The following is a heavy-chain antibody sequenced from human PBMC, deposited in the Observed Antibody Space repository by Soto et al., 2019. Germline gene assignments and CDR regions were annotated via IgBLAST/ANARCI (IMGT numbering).Heavy chain of an antibody. CDR2: NSPDNGNT. V-gene: IGHV1-18*01. CDR1: GYTFTIYG. J-gene: IGHJ6*02. Sequence: QVQLVQSGGEVKKPGASVKVSCKASGYTFTIYGINWVRQAPGQGLEWMGWNSPDNGNTNYAQKIQGRVTMTTDTATSTAYMALRSLRSDDTAVYYCARALGYSGYAGMDVWGQGTTVTVSS. CDR3: ARALGYSGYAGMDV. D-gene: IGHD5-12*01.